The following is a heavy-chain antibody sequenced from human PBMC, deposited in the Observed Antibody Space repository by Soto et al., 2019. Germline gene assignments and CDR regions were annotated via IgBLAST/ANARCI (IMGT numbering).Heavy chain of an antibody. Sequence: ASVKVSCKASGFTFTSSAMQWVRQARGQRLEWIGWIVVGSGNTNYAQKFQERVTITRDMSTSTAYMELSSLRSEDTAVYYCAAVLYNWNPPIGAFDIWGQGTMVTVSS. V-gene: IGHV1-58*02. D-gene: IGHD1-20*01. CDR1: GFTFTSSA. J-gene: IGHJ3*02. CDR2: IVVGSGNT. CDR3: AAVLYNWNPPIGAFDI.